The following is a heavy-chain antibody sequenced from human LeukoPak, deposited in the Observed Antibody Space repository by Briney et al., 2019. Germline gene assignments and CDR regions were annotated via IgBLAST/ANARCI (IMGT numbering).Heavy chain of an antibody. CDR3: AKAGIVATMNADWFDP. V-gene: IGHV1-8*01. CDR2: MNPDSGNT. CDR1: GYTFTSYD. Sequence: ASVKVSCKASGYTFTSYDTNWVRQATGQGLEWMGWMNPDSGNTGYAQKFRGRVTMTRDTSISTAYMELSSLRSEDTAVYYCAKAGIVATMNADWFDPWGQGTLVTVSS. D-gene: IGHD5-12*01. J-gene: IGHJ5*02.